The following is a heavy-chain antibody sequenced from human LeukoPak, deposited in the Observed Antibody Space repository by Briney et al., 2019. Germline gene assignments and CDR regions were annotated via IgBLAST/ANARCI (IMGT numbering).Heavy chain of an antibody. V-gene: IGHV4-59*01. CDR2: IYHSGST. CDR3: ARDGYSRNDGL. D-gene: IGHD5-12*01. Sequence: YPSETLSLTCTVSGGSISSYYWSWIRQPPGKGLEWIGYIYHSGSTKYNPSLKSRVTISVDTSKNQFSLKMSSVTAADTAVYYCARDGYSRNDGLWGQGTLVTVSS. J-gene: IGHJ4*02. CDR1: GGSISSYY.